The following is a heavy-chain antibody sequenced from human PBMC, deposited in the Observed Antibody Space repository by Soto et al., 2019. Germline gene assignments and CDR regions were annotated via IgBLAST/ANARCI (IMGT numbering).Heavy chain of an antibody. V-gene: IGHV4-39*01. D-gene: IGHD2-2*01. CDR3: ARERYCSSKSCYERGWFDP. CDR2: VYYSGRT. Sequence: KPSETLSLTCIVSGDSISSSSYYWGWIRQPPGKELEWIGSVYYSGRTYYNPSLKSRVTISVDTSRNQFSLKLSSVTAADTAVYYCARERYCSSKSCYERGWFDPWGQGTLVTVSS. J-gene: IGHJ5*02. CDR1: GDSISSSSYY.